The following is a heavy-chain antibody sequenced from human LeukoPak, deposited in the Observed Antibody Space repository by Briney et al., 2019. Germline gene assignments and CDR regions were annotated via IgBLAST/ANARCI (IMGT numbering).Heavy chain of an antibody. J-gene: IGHJ4*02. D-gene: IGHD3-3*01. V-gene: IGHV3-48*03. Sequence: GGSLRLSCAASGFTFSSYEMNWVRQAPGKGLVWVSYISSSGSTIYYADSVKGRFTISRDNAKNSLYLQMNSLRAEDTAVYYCAREGVYDSRDYWGQGTLVTVFS. CDR1: GFTFSSYE. CDR3: AREGVYDSRDY. CDR2: ISSSGSTI.